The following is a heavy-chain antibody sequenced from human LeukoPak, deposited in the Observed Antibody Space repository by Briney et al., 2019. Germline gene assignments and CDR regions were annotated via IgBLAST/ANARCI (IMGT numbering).Heavy chain of an antibody. J-gene: IGHJ6*04. Sequence: NASETLSLTCAVYGGSFSGYYWSWIRQLPGKGLEWIGEINHSGSTNYNPSLKGRVTISVDTSKNQFSLKLSSVTAADTAVYYCARGPTGPSDVWGKGTTVTVSS. CDR3: ARGPTGPSDV. CDR1: GGSFSGYY. V-gene: IGHV4-34*01. CDR2: INHSGST.